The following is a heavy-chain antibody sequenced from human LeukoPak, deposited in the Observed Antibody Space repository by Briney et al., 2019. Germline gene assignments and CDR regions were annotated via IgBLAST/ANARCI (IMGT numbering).Heavy chain of an antibody. D-gene: IGHD1-26*01. V-gene: IGHV6-1*01. CDR2: TYYRSKWHY. J-gene: IGHJ5*02. CDR3: ARDTKRSRARWENLGFDP. CDR1: GDSVSSNSAA. Sequence: SQTLSLTCAISGDSVSSNSAAWNWIRQSPSRGLEWVGRTYYRSKWHYDYAVSVKSRITINPDTSKNQFSLQLNSVTPEDTAVYYCARDTKRSRARWENLGFDPWGQGTLVTVSS.